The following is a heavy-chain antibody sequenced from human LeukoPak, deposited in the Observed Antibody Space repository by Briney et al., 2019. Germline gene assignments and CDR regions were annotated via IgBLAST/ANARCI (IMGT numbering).Heavy chain of an antibody. D-gene: IGHD3-3*01. CDR1: EFTVSSTY. Sequence: GGSLRLSCAASEFTVSSTYITWLRQAPGRGLEWVSVIYPGGSALYADSVQGRFTISRDISQNIVYLQINNLRAEDTAVYYCARDRRSGLGHAFDIWGQGTMVTISS. CDR2: IYPGGSA. J-gene: IGHJ3*02. CDR3: ARDRRSGLGHAFDI. V-gene: IGHV3-53*01.